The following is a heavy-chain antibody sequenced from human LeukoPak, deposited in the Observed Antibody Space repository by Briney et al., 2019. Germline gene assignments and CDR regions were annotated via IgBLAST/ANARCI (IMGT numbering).Heavy chain of an antibody. CDR2: IYTSGST. CDR3: ARDFTDSGSSLVYYYYYMDV. V-gene: IGHV4-4*07. Sequence: SETLSLTCTVSGGSINNYYWSWIRQPAGKGLEWIGRIYTSGSTNYNPSLKSRVTMSVDTSKKQFSLKMSSVTAADTAVYYCARDFTDSGSSLVYYYYYMDVWGKGTTVTVTS. D-gene: IGHD1-26*01. J-gene: IGHJ6*03. CDR1: GGSINNYY.